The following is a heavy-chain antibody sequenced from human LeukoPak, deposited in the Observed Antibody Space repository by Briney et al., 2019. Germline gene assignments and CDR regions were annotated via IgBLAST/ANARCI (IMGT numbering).Heavy chain of an antibody. Sequence: SVKVSCKASGGTFSSYAISWVRQAPGQGLEWMGGIIPIFGTANYAQKFQGRVTITTDESTSTAYMELSSLRSEDTAVYYCARLRGNCYDSSGYYGIDAFDIWGQGTMVTVSS. CDR3: ARLRGNCYDSSGYYGIDAFDI. CDR2: IIPIFGTA. V-gene: IGHV1-69*05. J-gene: IGHJ3*02. D-gene: IGHD3-22*01. CDR1: GGTFSSYA.